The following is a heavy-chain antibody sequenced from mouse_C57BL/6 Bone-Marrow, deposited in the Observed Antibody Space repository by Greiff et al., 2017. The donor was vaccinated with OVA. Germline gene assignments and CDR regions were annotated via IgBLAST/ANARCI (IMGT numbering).Heavy chain of an antibody. CDR1: GYTFTSYW. V-gene: IGHV1-69*01. J-gene: IGHJ4*01. D-gene: IGHD1-1*01. Sequence: QVQLQQPGAELVMPGASVKLSCKASGYTFTSYWMHWVKQRPGQVLEWIGELDPSDSYTTYNQKFKGKSTLTVDKSSSTAYMQLSSLTSEDSAVYYCASITTVVDYYAMDYWGQGTSVTVSS. CDR3: ASITTVVDYYAMDY. CDR2: LDPSDSYT.